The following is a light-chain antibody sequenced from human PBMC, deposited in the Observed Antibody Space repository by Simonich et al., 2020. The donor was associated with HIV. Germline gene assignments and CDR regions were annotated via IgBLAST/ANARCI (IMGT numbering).Light chain of an antibody. CDR3: QQYNSYT. J-gene: IGKJ2*01. CDR1: RTISSW. V-gene: IGKV1-5*03. CDR2: KAS. Sequence: DIQMTQSPSTLSASVGDRVTITCRASRTISSWLAWDQQKPGKAPKLLIYKASSLESGVPPRFSGSGSGTEFTLTISSLQPDDFATYYCQQYNSYTFGQGTKLQIK.